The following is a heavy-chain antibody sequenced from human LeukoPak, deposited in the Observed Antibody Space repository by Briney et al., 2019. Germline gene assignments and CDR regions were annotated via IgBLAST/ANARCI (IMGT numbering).Heavy chain of an antibody. CDR2: IYYSGST. Sequence: LETLSLTCTVSGGSISSSSYYWGWIRQPPGKGLEWIGSIYYSGSTYYNPSLKSRVTISVDTSKNQFSLKLSSVTAAATAVYYCASPRYSSGWYPHRAFDIWGQGTMVTVSS. D-gene: IGHD6-19*01. CDR1: GGSISSSSYY. CDR3: ASPRYSSGWYPHRAFDI. V-gene: IGHV4-39*01. J-gene: IGHJ3*02.